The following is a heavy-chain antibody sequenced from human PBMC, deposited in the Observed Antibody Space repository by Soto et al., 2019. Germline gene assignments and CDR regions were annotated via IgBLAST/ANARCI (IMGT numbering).Heavy chain of an antibody. CDR3: ARIITPRVLDS. J-gene: IGHJ4*02. CDR1: GCTFSNYW. CDR2: MKQDGSEK. V-gene: IGHV3-7*05. Sequence: EVQLVESGGGWVQPGGSLRLSCAASGCTFSNYWMNWVRQAPGKGLEWGANMKQDGSEKDYVGSVKGRFTISRDNAKNSLYLQMNSLTTEVTAVYYCARIITPRVLDSWGQGTLVTVSS. D-gene: IGHD1-20*01.